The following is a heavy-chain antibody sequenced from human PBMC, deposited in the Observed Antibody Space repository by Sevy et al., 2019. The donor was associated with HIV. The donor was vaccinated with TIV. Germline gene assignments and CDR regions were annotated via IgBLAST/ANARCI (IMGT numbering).Heavy chain of an antibody. CDR1: GFTFSNAW. Sequence: GGSLRLSCAASGFTFSNAWMSWVRQAPGKGLEWVGRIKSKTDGGTTDYAAPVKGRFTISRDESKNTLYLQMNSLKTEDTAVYYCTTDGITRYFDWLFKPNNYYYYMDVWGKGTTVTVSS. V-gene: IGHV3-15*01. J-gene: IGHJ6*03. CDR2: IKSKTDGGTT. CDR3: TTDGITRYFDWLFKPNNYYYYMDV. D-gene: IGHD3-9*01.